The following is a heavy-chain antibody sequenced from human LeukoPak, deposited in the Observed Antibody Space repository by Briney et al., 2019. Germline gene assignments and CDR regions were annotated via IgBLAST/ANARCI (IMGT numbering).Heavy chain of an antibody. CDR1: GFTVSSNY. V-gene: IGHV3-53*04. CDR3: ASHGTYYYDSSGYSHDAFDI. CDR2: IYNGGST. J-gene: IGHJ3*02. D-gene: IGHD3-22*01. Sequence: GGSLTLSCAASGFTVSSNYMSWVRQAPGKGLEWVSVIYNGGSTYYADSVKGRFTISRHNSKNTLYLQMNSLRAEDTAVYYCASHGTYYYDSSGYSHDAFDIWGQGTMVTVSS.